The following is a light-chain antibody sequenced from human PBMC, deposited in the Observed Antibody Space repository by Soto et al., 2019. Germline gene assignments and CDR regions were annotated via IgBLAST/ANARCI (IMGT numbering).Light chain of an antibody. J-gene: IGLJ3*02. V-gene: IGLV2-14*01. Sequence: QSALTQPASVSGFPGQSITISCTGTSSDLGAYNYVSWYQQHPGKAPKLIIYEVNNRPSGVSNRFSGSKSGYTASLTISQLQTEDEADYYCSSHRRTSTSSWVFGGGTKLTVL. CDR2: EVN. CDR1: SSDLGAYNY. CDR3: SSHRRTSTSSWV.